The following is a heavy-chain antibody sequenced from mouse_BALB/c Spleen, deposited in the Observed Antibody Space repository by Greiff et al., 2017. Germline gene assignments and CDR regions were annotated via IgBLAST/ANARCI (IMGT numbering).Heavy chain of an antibody. J-gene: IGHJ3*01. V-gene: IGHV2-9*02. Sequence: QVQLKESGPGLVAPSQSLSITCTVSGFSLTSYGVHWVRQPPGKGLEWLGVIWAGGSTNYNSALMSRLSISKDNSKSQVFSKMNSLQTDDTAMYYCARDLFAYWGQGTLVTVSA. CDR1: GFSLTSYG. CDR3: ARDLFAY. CDR2: IWAGGST.